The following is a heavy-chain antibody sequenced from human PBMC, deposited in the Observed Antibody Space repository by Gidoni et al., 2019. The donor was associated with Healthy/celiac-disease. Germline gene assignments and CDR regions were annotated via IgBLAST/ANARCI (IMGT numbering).Heavy chain of an antibody. Sequence: QVQLQESGPGLVKPSQTLALTCTVSCGSIRSGGYYWSWIRQHPGKGLEWIGYIYYSGSTYYNPSLKSRVTISVDTSKNQFSLKLSSVTAADTAVYYCARDSTAARPTRHYGMDVWGQGTTVTVSS. J-gene: IGHJ6*02. CDR2: IYYSGST. V-gene: IGHV4-31*03. D-gene: IGHD6-6*01. CDR1: CGSIRSGGYY. CDR3: ARDSTAARPTRHYGMDV.